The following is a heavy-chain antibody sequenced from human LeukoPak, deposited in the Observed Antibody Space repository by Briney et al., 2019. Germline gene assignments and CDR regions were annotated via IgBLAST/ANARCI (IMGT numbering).Heavy chain of an antibody. D-gene: IGHD2-15*01. Sequence: GSLRLSCAASGFTFSSYAMSWVRQALGERLECGSAISNNVGYTYYTDSVQSGVTISRENSTSTLCLRINSVRAPKTPVYYFAKQLGYCSDGSCYFPYWGQGTLVTVSS. CDR2: ISNNVGYT. CDR1: GFTFSSYA. CDR3: AKQLGYCSDGSCYFPY. J-gene: IGHJ4*02. V-gene: IGHV3-23*01.